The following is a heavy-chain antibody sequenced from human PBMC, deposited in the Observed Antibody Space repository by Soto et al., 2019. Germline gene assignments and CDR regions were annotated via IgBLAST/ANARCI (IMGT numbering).Heavy chain of an antibody. V-gene: IGHV3-23*01. Sequence: GGSLRLSCAAPGFTFSSYAMSWVRQAPGKGLECVSAISGSGGSTYYADSVKGRFTISRDNSKNTLYLQMNSLRAEDTAVYYCAKGSLYYDSSGYADYWGQGTLVTVSS. CDR1: GFTFSSYA. D-gene: IGHD3-22*01. J-gene: IGHJ4*02. CDR2: ISGSGGST. CDR3: AKGSLYYDSSGYADY.